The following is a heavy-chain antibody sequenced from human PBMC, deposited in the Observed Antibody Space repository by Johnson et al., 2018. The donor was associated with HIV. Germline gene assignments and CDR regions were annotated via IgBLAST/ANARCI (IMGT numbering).Heavy chain of an antibody. D-gene: IGHD3-16*02. CDR2: DGGNK. V-gene: IGHV3-30*01. J-gene: IGHJ3*02. Sequence: DGGNKYYADSVKGRFTISRDNSKNTLYLQMNSLRAEDTAVYYCARDRVITFGGVIGRGAFDIWGHGTMVTVSS. CDR3: ARDRVITFGGVIGRGAFDI.